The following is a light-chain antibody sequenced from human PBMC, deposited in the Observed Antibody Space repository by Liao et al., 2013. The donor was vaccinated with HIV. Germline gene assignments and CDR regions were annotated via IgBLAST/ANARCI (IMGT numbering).Light chain of an antibody. CDR1: NIGSKS. Sequence: SYVLTQPPSVSVAPGKTARITCGGNNIGSKSVHWYQQKPGQSPVLVIYQDTRRPSGIPERFSGANSGNTATLTISGTQAMDEADYYCQSADSSGTSWVFGGGTKLTVL. V-gene: IGLV3-21*01. J-gene: IGLJ3*02. CDR3: QSADSSGTSWV. CDR2: QDT.